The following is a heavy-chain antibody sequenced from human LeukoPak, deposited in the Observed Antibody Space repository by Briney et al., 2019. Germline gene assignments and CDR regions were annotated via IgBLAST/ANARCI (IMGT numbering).Heavy chain of an antibody. CDR3: ARRGDSSSWYRAIDY. D-gene: IGHD6-13*01. Sequence: ASVKVSCKASGYTFTGYYMHWVRQAPGQGLEWMGWINPNSGGTNYAQKFQGWVTMTRDTSISTAYMELSRLRSDHTAVYYCARRGDSSSWYRAIDYWGQGTLVTVSS. J-gene: IGHJ4*02. V-gene: IGHV1-2*04. CDR2: INPNSGGT. CDR1: GYTFTGYY.